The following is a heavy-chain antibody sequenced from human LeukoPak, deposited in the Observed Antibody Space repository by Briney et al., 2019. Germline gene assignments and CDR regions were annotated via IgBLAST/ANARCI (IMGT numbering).Heavy chain of an antibody. D-gene: IGHD2-2*01. Sequence: GGSLRLSCATSGFTFTDYYMTWIRQAPGKGLEWISYISVSGTTMYYADSVKGRFTLSRDNAKNSLYLQMNSLRADDTAVYYCARDMEVYCSSTSCERPFDYWGQGTLVTVSS. CDR1: GFTFTDYY. V-gene: IGHV3-11*01. CDR3: ARDMEVYCSSTSCERPFDY. CDR2: ISVSGTTM. J-gene: IGHJ4*02.